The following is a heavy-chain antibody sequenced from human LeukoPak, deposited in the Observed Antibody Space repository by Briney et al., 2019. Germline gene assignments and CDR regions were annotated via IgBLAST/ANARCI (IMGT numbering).Heavy chain of an antibody. V-gene: IGHV1-18*01. CDR2: ISAYNDNT. CDR1: GYTFTNYG. J-gene: IGHJ5*02. Sequence: ASVKVSCKASGYTFTNYGISWVRQAPGQGPEWMGWISAYNDNTNYAQKFQDRLTMTADTSTSTAYMELRSLRSDDTAVYYCARDEVVVTSTLFDPWGQGTLVTVSS. CDR3: ARDEVVVTSTLFDP. D-gene: IGHD2-15*01.